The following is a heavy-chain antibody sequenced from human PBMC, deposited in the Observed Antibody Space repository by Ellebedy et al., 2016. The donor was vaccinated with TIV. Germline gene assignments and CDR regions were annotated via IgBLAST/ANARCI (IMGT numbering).Heavy chain of an antibody. CDR2: IYYSGST. Sequence: SETLSLTCSVSGGSISSSGYYWDWIRQPPGKGLEWIGSIYYSGSTHCNPSLKSRVTISIDTSRNQFSMKLSSVTAADTAVYYCARGRSFEAFDIWGQGTMVTVSS. V-gene: IGHV4-39*07. CDR1: GGSISSSGYY. J-gene: IGHJ3*02. CDR3: ARGRSFEAFDI.